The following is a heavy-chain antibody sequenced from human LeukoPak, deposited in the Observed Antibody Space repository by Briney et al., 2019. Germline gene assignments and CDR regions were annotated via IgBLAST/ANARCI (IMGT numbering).Heavy chain of an antibody. CDR1: GGSISSYY. Sequence: SETLSLTCTVPGGSISSYYWSWIRQPPGKGLEWIGYIYYSGSTNYNPSLKSRVTISVDTSKNQFSLKLSSVTAADTAVYYCASLGYSYGYVYWGQGTLVTVSS. CDR2: IYYSGST. V-gene: IGHV4-59*08. CDR3: ASLGYSYGYVY. D-gene: IGHD5-18*01. J-gene: IGHJ4*02.